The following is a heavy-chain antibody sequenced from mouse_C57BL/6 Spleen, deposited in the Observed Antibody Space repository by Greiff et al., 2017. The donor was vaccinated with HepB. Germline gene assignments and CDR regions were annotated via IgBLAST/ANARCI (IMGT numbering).Heavy chain of an antibody. Sequence: QVQLKQSGAELVKPGASVKLSCKASGYTFTSYWMHWVKQRPGRGLEWIGRIDPNSGGTKYNEKFKSKATLTVDKPSSTAYMQLSSLTSEDSAVYYCARSPITTVDYFDYWGQGTTLTVSS. V-gene: IGHV1-72*01. D-gene: IGHD1-1*01. J-gene: IGHJ2*01. CDR1: GYTFTSYW. CDR3: ARSPITTVDYFDY. CDR2: IDPNSGGT.